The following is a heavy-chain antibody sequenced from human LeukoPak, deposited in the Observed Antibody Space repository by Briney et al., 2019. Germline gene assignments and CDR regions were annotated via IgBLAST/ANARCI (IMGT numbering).Heavy chain of an antibody. D-gene: IGHD3-10*01. J-gene: IGHJ4*02. Sequence: SETLSLTCTVSGGSISSGSYYWSWIRQHRGKGLEWIGYIYYSGSTYYNPSLKSRVTISVDTSKSQFSLKLNSVTAADTAMYYCARVTMIRGVLFDYWGQGTLVTVSS. CDR3: ARVTMIRGVLFDY. CDR2: IYYSGST. V-gene: IGHV4-31*03. CDR1: GGSISSGSYY.